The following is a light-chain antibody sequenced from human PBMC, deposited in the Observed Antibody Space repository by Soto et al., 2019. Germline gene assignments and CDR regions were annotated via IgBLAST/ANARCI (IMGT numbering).Light chain of an antibody. Sequence: QSVLTQPPSVSEAPRQRVTISCSGSSSNIGNNAVNWYQQLPGKAPKLLIYYDDLLPSGVSDRFSGSKSGTSASLAISGLQSEDEADYFCGSYTGNIYVFGNGTKLTVL. CDR2: YDD. CDR3: GSYTGNIYV. J-gene: IGLJ1*01. V-gene: IGLV1-36*01. CDR1: SSNIGNNA.